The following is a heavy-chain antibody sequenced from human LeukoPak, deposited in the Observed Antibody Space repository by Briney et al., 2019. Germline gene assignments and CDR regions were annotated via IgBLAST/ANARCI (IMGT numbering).Heavy chain of an antibody. CDR2: IYYSGST. CDR3: ASLMTTVVHY. CDR1: GGSISSSSNY. D-gene: IGHD4-23*01. J-gene: IGHJ4*02. Sequence: SETLSLTCTVSGGSISSSSNYWGWIRQSPGKGLEWIGSIYYSGSTYYNPSLKSRVTISVDTSKNQFSLKLSSVTAADTAVYYCASLMTTVVHYWGQGTLVTVSS. V-gene: IGHV4-39*07.